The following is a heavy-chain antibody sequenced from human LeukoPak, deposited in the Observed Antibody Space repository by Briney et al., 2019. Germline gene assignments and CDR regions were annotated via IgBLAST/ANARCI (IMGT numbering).Heavy chain of an antibody. D-gene: IGHD3-10*01. CDR1: GFTFSDYY. Sequence: GGSLRLSCAASGFTFSDYYMSWIRQAPGKGLEWVSYISSSGSTIYYADSVKGRFTISRDNAKNSLYPQMNSLRAEDTAVYYCARLDLIRGVIVYYYGMDVWGKGTTVTVSS. CDR3: ARLDLIRGVIVYYYGMDV. CDR2: ISSSGSTI. V-gene: IGHV3-11*01. J-gene: IGHJ6*04.